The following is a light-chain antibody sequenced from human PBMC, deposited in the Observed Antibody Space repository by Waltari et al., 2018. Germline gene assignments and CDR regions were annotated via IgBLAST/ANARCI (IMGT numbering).Light chain of an antibody. CDR1: RRVLGNYNF. J-gene: IGLJ3*02. CDR3: TSYTTSSTVGV. Sequence: QSALPQPASVSGSPGQSITIPCTGTRRVLGNYNFASWHQQSPGKAPKLMIYDVSKRPSGVSNRFSGSKSGNTASLTISGLQAEDEADYYCTSYTTSSTVGVFGGGTKVTVL. V-gene: IGLV2-14*01. CDR2: DVS.